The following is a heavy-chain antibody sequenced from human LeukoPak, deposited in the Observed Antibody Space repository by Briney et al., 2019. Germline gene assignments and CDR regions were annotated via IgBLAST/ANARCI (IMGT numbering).Heavy chain of an antibody. J-gene: IGHJ6*02. Sequence: SETLSLTCAVYGGSFSGYYWSWIRQPPGKGLEWIGEINHSGSTNYNPSLKSRVTISVDTSKNQFSLKLSSVTAADTAVYYCARDRGYGMDVWGQGTPVTVSS. V-gene: IGHV4-34*01. D-gene: IGHD3-10*01. CDR3: ARDRGYGMDV. CDR2: INHSGST. CDR1: GGSFSGYY.